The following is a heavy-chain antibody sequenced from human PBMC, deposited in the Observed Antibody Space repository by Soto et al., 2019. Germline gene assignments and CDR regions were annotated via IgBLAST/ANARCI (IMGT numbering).Heavy chain of an antibody. CDR1: GYTFTSYG. CDR3: ARDRGRELLWFGEIGEHNYYYYMDV. CDR2: ISAYNGNT. Sequence: ASVKVSCKASGYTFTSYGISWVRQAPGQGLEWMGWISAYNGNTNYAQKLQGRVTMTTDTSTSTAYMELRSLRSDDTAVYYCARDRGRELLWFGEIGEHNYYYYMDVWGKGTTVTVSS. J-gene: IGHJ6*03. D-gene: IGHD3-10*01. V-gene: IGHV1-18*01.